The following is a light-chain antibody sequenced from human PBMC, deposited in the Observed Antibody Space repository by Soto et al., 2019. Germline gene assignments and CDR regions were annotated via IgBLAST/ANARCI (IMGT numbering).Light chain of an antibody. CDR2: DAY. Sequence: EVVLTQSPFTLSLSPGERATLSCRASQSFRGLLAWYQQKPGQAPRLLIYDAYNRATGIPPRFSGSGSGTDFTLTISSLEPEDSAVYYCQQRHMWPITFAQGTKVDIK. J-gene: IGKJ1*01. CDR1: QSFRGL. V-gene: IGKV3-11*01. CDR3: QQRHMWPIT.